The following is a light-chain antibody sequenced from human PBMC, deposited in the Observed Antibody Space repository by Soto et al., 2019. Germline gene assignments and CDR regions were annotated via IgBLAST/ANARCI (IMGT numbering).Light chain of an antibody. Sequence: DIQMTQSPSTLTTSVGDRVTITCRASQSISSWLAWYQQKPEKAPKVLIYKASSLESGVPSRFSGSGSGTEFTLTISSLQPDDFATYYCQQYNSYSPTFGQGTKVDIK. CDR3: QQYNSYSPT. CDR2: KAS. J-gene: IGKJ1*01. V-gene: IGKV1-5*03. CDR1: QSISSW.